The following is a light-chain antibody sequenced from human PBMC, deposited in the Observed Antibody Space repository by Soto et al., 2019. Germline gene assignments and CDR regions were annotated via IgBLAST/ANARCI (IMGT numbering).Light chain of an antibody. J-gene: IGLJ1*01. CDR3: SSYTSSSTYV. CDR1: SSDVGGYNY. CDR2: EVS. V-gene: IGLV2-14*01. Sequence: QSVRAQPDSVSGSPGQSITISCTGTSSDVGGYNYVSWYQQHPGKAPKLMIYEVSNRPSGVSNRFSGSKSGNTASLTISGLQAEDEADYYCSSYTSSSTYVFGTGTKFTVL.